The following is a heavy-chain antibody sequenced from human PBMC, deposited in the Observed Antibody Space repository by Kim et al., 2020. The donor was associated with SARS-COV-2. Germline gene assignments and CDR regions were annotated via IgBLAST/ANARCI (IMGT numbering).Heavy chain of an antibody. D-gene: IGHD6-13*01. CDR2: INPSGGST. Sequence: ASVKVSCKASGYTFTSYYMHWVRQAPGQGLEWMGIINPSGGSTSYAQKFQGRVTMTRDTSTSTVYMELSSLRSEDTAVYYCARQERSAAAGPYYYYYGMDVWGQGTTVTVSS. V-gene: IGHV1-46*01. CDR1: GYTFTSYY. CDR3: ARQERSAAAGPYYYYYGMDV. J-gene: IGHJ6*02.